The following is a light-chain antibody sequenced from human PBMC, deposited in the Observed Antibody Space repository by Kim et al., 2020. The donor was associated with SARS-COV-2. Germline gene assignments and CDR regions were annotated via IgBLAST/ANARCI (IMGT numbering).Light chain of an antibody. Sequence: ASVGDRVTITCQASQDITNYLNWYQQEPGKAPRLLIYDASNLETGVPARFSGSGSGTDFTFAISSLQPEDIATYYCQQYDYLPMTFGQGTRLEIK. CDR3: QQYDYLPMT. J-gene: IGKJ5*01. V-gene: IGKV1-33*01. CDR1: QDITNY. CDR2: DAS.